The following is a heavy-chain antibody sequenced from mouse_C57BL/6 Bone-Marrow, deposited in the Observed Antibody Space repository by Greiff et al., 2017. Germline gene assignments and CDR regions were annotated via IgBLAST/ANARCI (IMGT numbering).Heavy chain of an antibody. CDR1: GYTFTNYW. J-gene: IGHJ4*01. CDR3: ARAPTYGSSYDYAMDY. D-gene: IGHD1-1*01. Sequence: LEESGAELVRPGTSVKMSCKASGYTFTNYWIGWAKQRPGHGLEWIGDIYPGGGYTNYNETFKGKATLTADQSSSTAYMQFSSLTSEDSAIYYCARAPTYGSSYDYAMDYGGQGTSVTVSS. CDR2: IYPGGGYT. V-gene: IGHV1-63*01.